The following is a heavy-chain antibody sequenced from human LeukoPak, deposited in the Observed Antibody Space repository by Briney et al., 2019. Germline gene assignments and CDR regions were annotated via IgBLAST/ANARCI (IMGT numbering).Heavy chain of an antibody. CDR1: GGSISSYY. V-gene: IGHV4-38-2*02. D-gene: IGHD4-17*01. J-gene: IGHJ3*02. Sequence: SETLSLTCTVSGGSISSYYWSWIRQPPGKGLEWIGSIYHSGSTYYNPSLKSRVTISVDTAKNQFSLKLSSVTAADTAVYYCARDGGVRSGAFDIWGQGTMVTVSS. CDR2: IYHSGST. CDR3: ARDGGVRSGAFDI.